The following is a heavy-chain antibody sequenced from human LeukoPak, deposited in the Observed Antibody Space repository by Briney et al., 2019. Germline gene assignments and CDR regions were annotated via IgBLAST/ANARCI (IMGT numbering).Heavy chain of an antibody. J-gene: IGHJ5*02. CDR1: GGSFSGHY. CDR2: INHSGST. CDR3: ARAAYGDYAFWWFDP. Sequence: SETLSLTCAVYGGSFSGHYWSWLRQPTGKGLEWLGEINHSGSTNYNPSLKSRVTISVDTSKSQFSLKLSSVTAADTAVYYCARAAYGDYAFWWFDPWGQGTLVTVSS. D-gene: IGHD4-17*01. V-gene: IGHV4-34*01.